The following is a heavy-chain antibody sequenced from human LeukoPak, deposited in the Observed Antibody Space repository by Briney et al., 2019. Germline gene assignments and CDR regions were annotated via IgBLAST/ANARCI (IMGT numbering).Heavy chain of an antibody. CDR1: GFTFSSCE. J-gene: IGHJ4*02. CDR3: AKDHSSTWFGSFNY. Sequence: GGSLRLSCAASGFTFSSCEMNWVRQAPGKGLEWLSYISNSGSSKYYADSVRGRFTISRDNAKNSLYLQMNSLRAEDTAVYYCAKDHSSTWFGSFNYWGQGTLVTVSS. CDR2: ISNSGSSK. D-gene: IGHD6-13*01. V-gene: IGHV3-48*03.